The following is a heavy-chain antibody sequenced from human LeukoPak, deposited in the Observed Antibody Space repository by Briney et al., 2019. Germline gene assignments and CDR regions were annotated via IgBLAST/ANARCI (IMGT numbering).Heavy chain of an antibody. CDR1: GGSFSGYY. D-gene: IGHD3-22*01. CDR3: ARPHYYDSSGYSNPYYYYGMDV. CDR2: INHSGRT. Sequence: SETLSLTCAVYGGSFSGYYWSWIRQPPGKGLEWIGEINHSGRTNYNPSLKSRVTISVDTSKNQLSLKLSSVTAADTAVYYCARPHYYDSSGYSNPYYYYGMDVWGQGTTVTVSS. V-gene: IGHV4-34*01. J-gene: IGHJ6*02.